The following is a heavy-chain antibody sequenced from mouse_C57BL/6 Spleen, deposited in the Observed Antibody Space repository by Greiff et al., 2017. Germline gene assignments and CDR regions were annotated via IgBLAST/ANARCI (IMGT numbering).Heavy chain of an antibody. CDR2: IDPEDGDT. J-gene: IGHJ2*01. D-gene: IGHD1-1*01. CDR3: TTQYYGSSYGYFDY. V-gene: IGHV14-1*01. Sequence: VQLQQSGAELVRPGASVKLSCTASGFNIKDYYMHWVKQRPEQGLEWIGRIDPEDGDTEYAPKFQGKATMTADTSSNTAYLQLSSLTSEDTAVYYCTTQYYGSSYGYFDYWGQGTTLTVSS. CDR1: GFNIKDYY.